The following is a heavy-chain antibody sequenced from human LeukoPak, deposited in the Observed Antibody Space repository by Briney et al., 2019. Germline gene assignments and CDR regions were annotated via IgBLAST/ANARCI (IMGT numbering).Heavy chain of an antibody. CDR1: GFTFSTYA. V-gene: IGHV3-23*01. Sequence: PGGSLRLSCAASGFTFSTYAMSWVRQTPGKGLEWVSVISGGGDITYYADSVKGRFTISRDNSENTVYLQMNSLRDEDTAVYYCARDGGAAIGKYYYYYGMDVWGQGTTVTVSS. CDR3: ARDGGAAIGKYYYYYGMDV. CDR2: ISGGGDIT. D-gene: IGHD2-2*01. J-gene: IGHJ6*02.